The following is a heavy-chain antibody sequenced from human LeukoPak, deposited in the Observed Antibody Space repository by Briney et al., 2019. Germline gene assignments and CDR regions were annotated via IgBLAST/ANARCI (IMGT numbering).Heavy chain of an antibody. V-gene: IGHV4-59*01. CDR2: MYYTGNT. Sequence: PSETLSLTCIDSGGSISDDYWSWVRQPPGKGLEWIGYMYYTGNTNYNPSLKSRVTISVDTSKNQFSLKLRSVTAADTAVYYCARTRRGSLQIFSWGQGTLVTVSS. CDR1: GGSISDDY. D-gene: IGHD3-10*01. CDR3: ARTRRGSLQIFS. J-gene: IGHJ5*02.